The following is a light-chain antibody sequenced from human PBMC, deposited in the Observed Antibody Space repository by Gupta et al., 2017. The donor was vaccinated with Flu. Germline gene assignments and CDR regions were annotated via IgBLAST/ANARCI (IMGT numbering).Light chain of an antibody. CDR2: GAS. CDR1: QRVGSM. CDR3: QQYNNWPLT. Sequence: EIAVTQSPATLSVSPGERATLSCRASQRVGSMLAWYQQKPGQAPRLLIYGASTRATGIPARLSGSGSGTEFTLTISSLQSEDFGVYYCQQYNNWPLTFGGGTKVEIK. J-gene: IGKJ4*01. V-gene: IGKV3-15*01.